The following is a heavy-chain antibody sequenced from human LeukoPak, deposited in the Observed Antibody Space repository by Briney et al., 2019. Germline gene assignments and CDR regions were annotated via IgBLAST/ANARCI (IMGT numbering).Heavy chain of an antibody. D-gene: IGHD3-16*02. CDR1: GGSISSSSYY. Sequence: SETLSLTCTVSGGSISSSSYYWGWIRQPPGKGLEWIGTMYYTGTIYYNPSLKSRVTISVDTSKNQFSLRLSSVTAADTAVYYCATYIWGSYRYGYWGQGTLVTVSS. CDR2: MYYTGTI. V-gene: IGHV4-39*07. CDR3: ATYIWGSYRYGY. J-gene: IGHJ4*02.